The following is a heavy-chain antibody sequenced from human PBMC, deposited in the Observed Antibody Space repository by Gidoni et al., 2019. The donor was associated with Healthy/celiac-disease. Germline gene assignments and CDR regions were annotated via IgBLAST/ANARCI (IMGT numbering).Heavy chain of an antibody. V-gene: IGHV3-9*01. CDR3: AKDMASHYDILTTSHDMDV. Sequence: EVQLVESGGGLVQPGRSLRLSCAAPGFTFDDYAMHWVRQAPGKGLEWVSGISWNSGSIGYADSVKGRFTISRDNAKNSLYLQMNSLRAEDTALYYCAKDMASHYDILTTSHDMDVWGQGTTVTVSS. CDR2: ISWNSGSI. J-gene: IGHJ6*02. CDR1: GFTFDDYA. D-gene: IGHD3-9*01.